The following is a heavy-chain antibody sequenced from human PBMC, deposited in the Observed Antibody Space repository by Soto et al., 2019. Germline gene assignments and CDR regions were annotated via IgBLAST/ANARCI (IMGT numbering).Heavy chain of an antibody. CDR1: GISLTTNGVG. Sequence: QITLKESGPTLVKPTQTLTLTCTLSGISLTTNGVGVGWIRQPPGKALEWLALIYWDDDKRYSPSLQSRLTITKDTSKNQVVLTVTTMDPADTATYYCAHRRPGLYFDSWGQGTLVTVSS. J-gene: IGHJ4*02. CDR3: AHRRPGLYFDS. CDR2: IYWDDDK. V-gene: IGHV2-5*02.